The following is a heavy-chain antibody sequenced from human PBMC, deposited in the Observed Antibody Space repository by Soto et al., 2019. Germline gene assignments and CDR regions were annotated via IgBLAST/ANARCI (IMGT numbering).Heavy chain of an antibody. CDR3: ASRVDYDSSGSYFDY. CDR2: IYYSGST. J-gene: IGHJ4*02. D-gene: IGHD3-22*01. Sequence: QVQLQESGPGPVKPSQTLSLTCTVSGGSISSGGYYWSWIRRHPGKGLEWIGYIYYSGSTYYNPSLKSRVTISVDTSKNQFSLKLSSVTAADTAVYYCASRVDYDSSGSYFDYWGQGTLVTVSS. V-gene: IGHV4-31*03. CDR1: GGSISSGGYY.